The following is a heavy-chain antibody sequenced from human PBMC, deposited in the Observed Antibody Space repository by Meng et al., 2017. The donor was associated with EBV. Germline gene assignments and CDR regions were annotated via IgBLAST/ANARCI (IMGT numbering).Heavy chain of an antibody. D-gene: IGHD2-21*02. CDR2: IIPIFGTA. J-gene: IGHJ4*02. CDR1: GGTFSSYA. CDR3: AREGPCGGDCSGFDY. Sequence: QVSLWQVGAEVKKPGPWGKVSCKASGGTFSSYAISWGRQAPGQGLEWMGGIIPIFGTANYAQKFQGRVTITADESTSTAYMELSSLRSEDTAVYYCAREGPCGGDCSGFDYWGQGTLVTVSS. V-gene: IGHV1-69*01.